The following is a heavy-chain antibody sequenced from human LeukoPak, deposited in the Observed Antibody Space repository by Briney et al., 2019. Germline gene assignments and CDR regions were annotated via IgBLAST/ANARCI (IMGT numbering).Heavy chain of an antibody. CDR3: ARVDLYYDSSGYSQAANDY. V-gene: IGHV1-18*01. CDR1: GYTFTGYA. D-gene: IGHD3-22*01. CDR2: VSAYNGAT. J-gene: IGHJ4*02. Sequence: VKVSCKASGYTFTGYAISWVRQAPGQGLEWMGWVSAYNGATNYAQNFQDRVTMTTDTPTTTAYMELRSLRSDDTAVYYCARVDLYYDSSGYSQAANDYWGQGTLVTVSS.